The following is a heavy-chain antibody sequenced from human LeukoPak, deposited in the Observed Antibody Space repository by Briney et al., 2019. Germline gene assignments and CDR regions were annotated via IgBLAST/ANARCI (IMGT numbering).Heavy chain of an antibody. V-gene: IGHV3-23*01. D-gene: IGHD6-6*01. CDR2: ISAGGGST. CDR1: GFTFSIYA. J-gene: IGHJ4*02. CDR3: ARDRGGQLVLFDY. Sequence: GGSLRLSCAASGFTFSIYAMSWVRQAPGKGLEWVSAISAGGGSTYYADSVRGRFTISRDNSKNTLYLQMNSLRAEDTAVYYCARDRGGQLVLFDYWGQGTLVTVSS.